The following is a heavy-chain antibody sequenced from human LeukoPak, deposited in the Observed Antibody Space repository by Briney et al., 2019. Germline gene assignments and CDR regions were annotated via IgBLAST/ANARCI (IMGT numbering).Heavy chain of an antibody. CDR2: ISGSGGST. CDR3: AKGGILGYCSSTSCYLGY. CDR1: GFTFSSYA. J-gene: IGHJ4*02. D-gene: IGHD2-2*01. V-gene: IGHV3-23*01. Sequence: GGSLRLSCAASGFTFSSYAMSWVRQAPGKGLEWVSAISGSGGSTYYADSVKGRFTISRDNSKNTLHLQMNSLRAEDTAVYYCAKGGILGYCSSTSCYLGYWGQGTLVTVSS.